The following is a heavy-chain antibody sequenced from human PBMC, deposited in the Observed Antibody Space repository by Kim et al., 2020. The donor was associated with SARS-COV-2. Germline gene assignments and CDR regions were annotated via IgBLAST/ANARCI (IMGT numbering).Heavy chain of an antibody. Sequence: GGSLRLSCAASGFTFNNAWMSWVRQAPGKGLEWVGRIKSKADGGTTDYAAPVKGRFTISRDDSKNTLYLQMNSLKTEDTAVYFCTTHAYSSKWEPALYYWGQGTLVTVSS. CDR3: TTHAYSSKWEPALYY. CDR1: GFTFNNAW. J-gene: IGHJ4*02. CDR2: IKSKADGGTT. V-gene: IGHV3-15*01. D-gene: IGHD6-13*01.